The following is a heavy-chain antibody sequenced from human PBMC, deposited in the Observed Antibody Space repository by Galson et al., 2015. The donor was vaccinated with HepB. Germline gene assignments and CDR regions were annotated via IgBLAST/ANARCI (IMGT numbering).Heavy chain of an antibody. J-gene: IGHJ4*02. CDR3: TTNIRLPYYYGSGSSYYFDY. D-gene: IGHD3-10*01. CDR1: GFTFSNAW. CDR2: IKSKTDGGTT. V-gene: IGHV3-15*01. Sequence: SLRLSCAASGFTFSNAWMSWVRQAPGKGLEWVGRIKSKTDGGTTDYAAPVKGRFTISRDDSKNTLYLQMNSLKTEDTAVYYCTTNIRLPYYYGSGSSYYFDYWGQGTLVTVSS.